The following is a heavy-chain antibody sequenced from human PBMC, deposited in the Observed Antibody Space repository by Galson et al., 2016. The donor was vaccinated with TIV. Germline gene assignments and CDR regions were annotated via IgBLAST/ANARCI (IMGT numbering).Heavy chain of an antibody. Sequence: SLRLSCAASGITSRSYWLSWVRQAPGKGLEWVANIKEDGTEKYYVDSVKGRFTISRDNAKNTLFLQMNSLRADDTALYYCARGLYEEYSVGLVSWGQGTLVTVSS. CDR3: ARGLYEEYSVGLVS. V-gene: IGHV3-7*01. J-gene: IGHJ4*02. D-gene: IGHD3-10*02. CDR1: GITSRSYW. CDR2: IKEDGTEK.